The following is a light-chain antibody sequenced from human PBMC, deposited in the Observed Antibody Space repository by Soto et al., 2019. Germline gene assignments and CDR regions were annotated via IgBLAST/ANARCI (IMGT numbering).Light chain of an antibody. J-gene: IGKJ1*01. V-gene: IGKV3-15*01. CDR3: QESHNCPSWP. Sequence: ILMTQSPAPLSVPPGEEATLSCRAPHPIRGHLAWYQQQPGQAPMLLIYDAYARNGGVPSMLSGSESGTDFTHTVTCLHYEDFAVDHCQESHNCPSWPFRKGT. CDR2: DAY. CDR1: HPIRGH.